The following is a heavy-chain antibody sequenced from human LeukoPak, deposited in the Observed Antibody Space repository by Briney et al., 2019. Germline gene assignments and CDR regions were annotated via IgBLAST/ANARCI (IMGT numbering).Heavy chain of an antibody. CDR2: ISHSGNT. V-gene: IGHV4-31*03. J-gene: IGHJ4*02. CDR3: AREGYYYDSSGPIDY. Sequence: SETLSLTCTVSGGSISSAPYYWSWIRQRPGKGLEWMGYISHSGNTYYNPSLKSRLNISADTSRNQFSLKLRSVTAADTALYFCAREGYYYDSSGPIDYWGQGTRVTVSS. CDR1: GGSISSAPYY. D-gene: IGHD3-22*01.